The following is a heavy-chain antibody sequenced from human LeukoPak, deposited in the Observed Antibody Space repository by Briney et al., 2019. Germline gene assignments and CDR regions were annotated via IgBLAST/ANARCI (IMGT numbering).Heavy chain of an antibody. V-gene: IGHV4-61*01. CDR2: IYYSGST. D-gene: IGHD2-15*01. CDR1: GGSISTSNYY. Sequence: SETLSLTCTVSGGSISTSNYYWSWIRQPPGKGLEWIGYIYYSGSTNYNPSLKSRVTISVDTSKNQFSLKLSSVTAADTAVYYCARGVVAATRFDYWGQGTLVTVSS. CDR3: ARGVVAATRFDY. J-gene: IGHJ4*02.